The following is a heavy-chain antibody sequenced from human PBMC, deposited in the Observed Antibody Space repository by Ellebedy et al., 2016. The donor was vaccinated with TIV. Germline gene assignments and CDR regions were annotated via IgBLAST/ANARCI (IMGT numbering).Heavy chain of an antibody. CDR2: IKTDGTIT. CDR3: GRDERGVGATIDH. Sequence: GESLKISCATSGFTFRAYDMNWVRQAPGTGLVWVPRIKTDGTITTYADSVKGRFTISRDNAKNTLYLQMDSLRDEDTAIYYCGRDERGVGATIDHWGQGTLVTVSS. V-gene: IGHV3-74*01. D-gene: IGHD1-26*01. CDR1: GFTFRAYD. J-gene: IGHJ4*02.